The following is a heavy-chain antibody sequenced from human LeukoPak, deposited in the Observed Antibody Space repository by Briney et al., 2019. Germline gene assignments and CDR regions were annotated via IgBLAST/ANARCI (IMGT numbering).Heavy chain of an antibody. CDR2: IYYSGST. Sequence: SETLSLTCXVSGASVSGKFWSWIRHSPGNGLEWIGLIYYSGSTKFNPSLKSRVAMSVDTSNNQFSLSLNSVTTTDTAVYFCVGGGDWLPEYWGHGTQVIVSS. D-gene: IGHD3/OR15-3a*01. CDR1: GASVSGKF. CDR3: VGGGDWLPEY. J-gene: IGHJ4*01. V-gene: IGHV4-59*02.